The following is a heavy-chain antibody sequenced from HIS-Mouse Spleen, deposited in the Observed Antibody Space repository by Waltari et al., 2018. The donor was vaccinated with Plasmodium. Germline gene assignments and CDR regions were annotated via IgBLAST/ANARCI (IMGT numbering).Heavy chain of an antibody. V-gene: IGHV4-34*01. Sequence: QVQLQQWGAGLLKPPETLSLTCAVYGGSFSGYYWSWIRQPPGKGLAWIGEINHSGSTNYNPSLKSRVTISVDTSKNQFSLKLSSVTAADTAVYYCARGRVLGTSSGYFDLWGRGTLVTVSS. CDR3: ARGRVLGTSSGYFDL. J-gene: IGHJ2*01. CDR1: GGSFSGYY. D-gene: IGHD3-10*01. CDR2: INHSGST.